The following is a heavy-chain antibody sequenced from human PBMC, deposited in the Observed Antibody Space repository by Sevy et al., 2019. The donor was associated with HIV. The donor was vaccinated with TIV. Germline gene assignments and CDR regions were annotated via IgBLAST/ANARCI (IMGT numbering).Heavy chain of an antibody. D-gene: IGHD6-13*01. J-gene: IGHJ6*02. V-gene: IGHV3-23*01. CDR2: ISGSGGST. Sequence: GGSLRLSCAASGFTFSSYAMSWVRQAPGKGLEWVSAISGSGGSTYYADSVKGRFTISRDNSKNTLYLQMNSLRAEDTAVYYCAKDSSPAAGGEPYSYYGMDVWGQGTTVTVSS. CDR3: AKDSSPAAGGEPYSYYGMDV. CDR1: GFTFSSYA.